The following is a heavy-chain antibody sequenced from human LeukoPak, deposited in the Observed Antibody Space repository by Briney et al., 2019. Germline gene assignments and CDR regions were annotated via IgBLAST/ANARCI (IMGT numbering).Heavy chain of an antibody. J-gene: IGHJ4*02. V-gene: IGHV4-4*07. CDR2: IYSSGIT. CDR3: ARLRTAATFFDF. CDR1: GGSISSYY. D-gene: IGHD2-15*01. Sequence: ASETLSLTCTVSGGSISSYYWSWIRQPAGKGLEWIGRIYSSGITHHNPSLVSRVTMSVDTSKSQFSLQLSSVTAADTAMYYCARLRTAATFFDFWGQGTLVTVSS.